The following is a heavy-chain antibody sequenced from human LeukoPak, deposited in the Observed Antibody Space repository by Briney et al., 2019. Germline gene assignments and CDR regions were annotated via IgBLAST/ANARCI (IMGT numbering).Heavy chain of an antibody. J-gene: IGHJ6*02. Sequence: SVKVSCKPSGGTFSSSAIIWVRQAPGQGLEWMGRIIPVLNITTYAQKFQGSVTITADTSTSTVYMELSSLRSEETAVYYCARDQGLTAPPPYGLDVWGQGTTVIVSS. CDR3: ARDQGLTAPPPYGLDV. CDR2: IIPVLNIT. CDR1: GGTFSSSA. V-gene: IGHV1-69*04. D-gene: IGHD5-18*01.